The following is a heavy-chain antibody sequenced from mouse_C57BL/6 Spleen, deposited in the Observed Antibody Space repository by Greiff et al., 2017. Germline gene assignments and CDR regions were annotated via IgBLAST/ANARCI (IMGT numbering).Heavy chain of an antibody. CDR3: ARGTMYFDV. Sequence: EVQLQQSGPGLVKPSQSLSLTCSVTGYSITSGYYWNWIRQFPGNKLEWMGYISYDGSNNYNPSLKNRISITRDTSKNQFFLKLNSVTTEDTATYYCARGTMYFDVWGTGTTVTVSS. J-gene: IGHJ1*03. CDR2: ISYDGSN. V-gene: IGHV3-6*01. D-gene: IGHD1-1*02. CDR1: GYSITSGYY.